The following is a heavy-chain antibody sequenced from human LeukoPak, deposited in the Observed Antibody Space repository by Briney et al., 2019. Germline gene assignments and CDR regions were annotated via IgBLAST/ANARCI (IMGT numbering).Heavy chain of an antibody. J-gene: IGHJ3*02. CDR1: GYSFTSYW. V-gene: IGHV5-51*01. CDR2: IYPGDSDT. D-gene: IGHD1/OR15-1a*01. Sequence: GESLKISCKGSGYSFTSYWIGWVRHMPGKGLEWMGIIYPGDSDTRYRPSFQGQVTISADKSISTAYLQWSSLKASDTAMYYCARRETGTAANDAFDIWGQGTMVTVSS. CDR3: ARRETGTAANDAFDI.